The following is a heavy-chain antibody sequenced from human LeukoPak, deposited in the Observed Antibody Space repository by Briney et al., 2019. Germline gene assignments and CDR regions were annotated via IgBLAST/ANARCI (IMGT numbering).Heavy chain of an antibody. J-gene: IGHJ4*02. CDR3: ARDSSAALEF. CDR1: GYTFTDHY. V-gene: IGHV1-2*02. D-gene: IGHD2-2*01. CDR2: INPNSGDT. Sequence: ASVKVSCKASGYTFTDHYIHWVRQAPGQGLEWMGWINPNSGDTNYAQNSQGSVTITRDASTSIVYMELRSLSSDDTAAYYCARDSSAALEFWGQGTPVTVSP.